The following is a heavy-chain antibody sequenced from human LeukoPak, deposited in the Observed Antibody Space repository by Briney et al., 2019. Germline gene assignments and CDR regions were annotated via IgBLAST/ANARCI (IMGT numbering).Heavy chain of an antibody. J-gene: IGHJ6*03. Sequence: GESLKISCKGSGYSFTSYWIGWVRQMPGKGPEWMGIIYPGDSDTRYSPSFQGQVTISADKSISTAYLQWSSLKASDTAMYYCARRVSSRPYYDFWSGYYPKNYYYYYYMDVWGKGTTVTVSS. D-gene: IGHD3-3*01. CDR2: IYPGDSDT. CDR1: GYSFTSYW. V-gene: IGHV5-51*01. CDR3: ARRVSSRPYYDFWSGYYPKNYYYYYYMDV.